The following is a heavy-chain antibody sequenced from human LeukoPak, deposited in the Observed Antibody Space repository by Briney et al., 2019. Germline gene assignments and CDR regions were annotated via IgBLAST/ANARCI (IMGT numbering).Heavy chain of an antibody. CDR3: ARGSVAMLF. CDR2: MNPDSGDT. J-gene: IGHJ4*02. CDR1: GYTFTNYD. V-gene: IGHV1-8*01. Sequence: ASVKASCKASGYTFTNYDINWVRQAAGQGLEWMGWMNPDSGDTDYAQKFQGRVTMTRDTSISTAYMELSSLGSEDTAIYYCARGSVAMLFWGQGTPVTVSS. D-gene: IGHD2-21*01.